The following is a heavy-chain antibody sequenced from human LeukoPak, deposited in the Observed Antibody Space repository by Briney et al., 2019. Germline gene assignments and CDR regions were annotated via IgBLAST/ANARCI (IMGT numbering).Heavy chain of an antibody. CDR1: GYTFTGYY. J-gene: IGHJ5*02. CDR3: ARARRGQWLVRTNHNWFDP. CDR2: INPNSGGT. D-gene: IGHD6-19*01. Sequence: ASVKVSCKASGYTFTGYYMHWVRQAPGQGLEWMGWINPNSGGTNYAQKFQGRVTMTRDTSISTAYMELSRLRSDDTAVYYCARARRGQWLVRTNHNWFDPWGQGTLVTVSS. V-gene: IGHV1-2*02.